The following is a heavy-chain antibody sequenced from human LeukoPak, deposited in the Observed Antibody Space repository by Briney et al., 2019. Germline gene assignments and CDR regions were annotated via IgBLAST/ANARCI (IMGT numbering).Heavy chain of an antibody. CDR1: GGSISSSSYY. Sequence: KPSETLSLTCTVSGGSISSSSYYWGWIRQPAGKGLEWIGRIYTSGSTNYNPSLKSRVTMSVDTSKNQFSLKLSSVTAADTAVYYCARDPIYGSGSPYWGQGTLVTVSS. CDR2: IYTSGST. V-gene: IGHV4-61*02. D-gene: IGHD3-10*01. J-gene: IGHJ4*02. CDR3: ARDPIYGSGSPY.